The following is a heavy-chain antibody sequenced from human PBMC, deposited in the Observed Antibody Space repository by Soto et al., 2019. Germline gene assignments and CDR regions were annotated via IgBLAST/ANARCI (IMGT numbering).Heavy chain of an antibody. CDR3: XRVRYSDXXXXXXXY. CDR2: IYHSGST. Sequence: QLQLQESGSGLMKPSQTLSLTCTVSGGSISSGAYSWSWIRQPPGKGLEWIGYIYHSGSTYYIPSXXXXXXISMDRXXXXXXXXXXSVTXXXXXXXXXXRVRYSDXXXXXXXYWGQ. V-gene: IGHV4-30-2*01. D-gene: IGHD2-2*03. J-gene: IGHJ4*02. CDR1: GGSISSGAYS.